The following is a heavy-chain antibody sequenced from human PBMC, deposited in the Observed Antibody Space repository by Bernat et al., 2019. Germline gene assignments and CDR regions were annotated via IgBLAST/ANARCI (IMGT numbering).Heavy chain of an antibody. CDR3: ARDRKDSCGYYPSGSLDY. CDR1: GFTFSSYS. V-gene: IGHV3-48*02. Sequence: EVQLVESGGGLVQPGGSLRLSCAASGFTFSSYSMNWVRQAPGKGLEWVSYISSSSTIYYADSVKGRFTISRDNAKNSLYLQMNSLRDEDTAVYYCARDRKDSCGYYPSGSLDYWGQGTLVTVSS. J-gene: IGHJ4*02. CDR2: ISSSSTI. D-gene: IGHD3-22*01.